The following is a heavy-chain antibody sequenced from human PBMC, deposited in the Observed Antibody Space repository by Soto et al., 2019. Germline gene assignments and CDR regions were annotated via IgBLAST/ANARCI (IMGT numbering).Heavy chain of an antibody. CDR2: ISWNSGSI. CDR1: GFTFDDYA. D-gene: IGHD5-12*01. Sequence: PGGSLRLSCAASGFTFDDYAMHWVRQAPGKGLEWVSGISWNSGSIGYADSVKGRFTISRDNAKNSLYLQMNSLRAEDTALYYCAKERTTSGYDLDFDYWGQGTXVTVSS. CDR3: AKERTTSGYDLDFDY. V-gene: IGHV3-9*01. J-gene: IGHJ4*02.